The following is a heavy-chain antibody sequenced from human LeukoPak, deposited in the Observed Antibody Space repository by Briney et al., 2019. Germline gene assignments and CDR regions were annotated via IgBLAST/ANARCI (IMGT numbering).Heavy chain of an antibody. Sequence: SETLSLTCTVSGGSISSGGYYWSWIRQHPGKGLEWIGYIYYSGSTYYNPSLKSRVTISVDTSKNQFSPKLSSVTAADTAVYYCARVGRGITMVRGVTHFDYWGQGTLVTVSS. CDR3: ARVGRGITMVRGVTHFDY. V-gene: IGHV4-31*03. J-gene: IGHJ4*02. CDR2: IYYSGST. D-gene: IGHD3-10*01. CDR1: GGSISSGGYY.